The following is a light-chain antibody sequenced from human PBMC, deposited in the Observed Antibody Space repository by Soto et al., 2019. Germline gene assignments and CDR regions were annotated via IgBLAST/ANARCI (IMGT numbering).Light chain of an antibody. CDR2: GAF. Sequence: EIVMTQSPGTLSVSPGERATVSCRTSQSVGSNLAWYQQKPGQAPRLLIYGAFSRAPGFAFRFRGSGSGSEFTLTINSLQSEDCALYYCQQYDKWPYTFGQGTNLEI. V-gene: IGKV3-15*01. CDR1: QSVGSN. CDR3: QQYDKWPYT. J-gene: IGKJ2*01.